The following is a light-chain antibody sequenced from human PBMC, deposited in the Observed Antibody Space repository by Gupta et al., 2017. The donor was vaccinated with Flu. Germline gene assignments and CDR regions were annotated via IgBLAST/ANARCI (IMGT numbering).Light chain of an antibody. Sequence: EIVMTQSPATLSVSPGERATLSCRASQSVRSYLAWYQQTPGQPPRLLIYGASTRDTGNPARFSGSGYGKEFTLTISSRQSEDFAVYYCQEYKDWPPYSFGQGTRLEI. V-gene: IGKV3-15*01. CDR2: GAS. CDR3: QEYKDWPPYS. J-gene: IGKJ2*03. CDR1: QSVRSY.